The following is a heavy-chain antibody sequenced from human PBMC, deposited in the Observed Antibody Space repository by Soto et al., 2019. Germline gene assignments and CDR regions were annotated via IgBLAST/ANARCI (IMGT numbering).Heavy chain of an antibody. Sequence: PGGSLRLSCAASGFTFSSYAMSWVRQAPGKGLEWVSAISGSGGSTYYADSVKGRFTISRDNAKNSLYLQMNSLRAEDTAVYYCAREDRGDSLYYYYYYGMDVWGQGTTVTVSS. CDR3: AREDRGDSLYYYYYYGMDV. J-gene: IGHJ6*02. V-gene: IGHV3-23*01. CDR2: ISGSGGST. D-gene: IGHD6-13*01. CDR1: GFTFSSYA.